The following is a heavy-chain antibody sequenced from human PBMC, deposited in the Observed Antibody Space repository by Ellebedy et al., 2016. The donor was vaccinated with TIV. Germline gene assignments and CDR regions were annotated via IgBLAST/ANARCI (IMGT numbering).Heavy chain of an antibody. CDR3: ARGLVRGVIDGHYGLDV. V-gene: IGHV1-18*04. Sequence: ASVKVSCKASGYTFTGYYIHWVRQAPGQGLEWMGWISAYNGYTNYAQKLQGRVTMTTDTSTGTAYMELRSLRSDDTAVYYCARGLVRGVIDGHYGLDVWGQGTTVTVSS. CDR1: GYTFTGYY. D-gene: IGHD3-10*01. J-gene: IGHJ6*02. CDR2: ISAYNGYT.